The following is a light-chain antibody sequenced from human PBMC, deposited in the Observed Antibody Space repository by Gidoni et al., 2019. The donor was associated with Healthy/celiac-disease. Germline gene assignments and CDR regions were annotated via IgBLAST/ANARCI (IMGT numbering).Light chain of an antibody. CDR2: WAS. J-gene: IGKJ3*01. V-gene: IGKV4-1*01. Sequence: DIVMTQSPDSLAFSLGERATINCKSSQSVLYSSNNKYYLAWYQQKPGQPPKLLIYWASTRESGVPDRFSGSGSGTDFTLTISSLQAEDVAVYYCQQYYSTPVTFGPGTKVDIK. CDR3: QQYYSTPVT. CDR1: QSVLYSSNNKYY.